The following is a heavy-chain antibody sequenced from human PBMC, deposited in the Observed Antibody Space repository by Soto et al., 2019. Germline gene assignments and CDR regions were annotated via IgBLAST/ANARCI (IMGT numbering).Heavy chain of an antibody. CDR2: ISAYNGNT. CDR1: GYTFTSYG. J-gene: IGHJ3*02. CDR3: ARSGFGVVQSSDAFDI. D-gene: IGHD3-3*01. Sequence: GASVKVSCKASGYTFTSYGISWVRQAPGQGLEWMGWISAYNGNTNYAQKLQGRVTMTTDTSTSTAYMELRSLRSDDTAVCYCARSGFGVVQSSDAFDIWGQGTMVTVSS. V-gene: IGHV1-18*01.